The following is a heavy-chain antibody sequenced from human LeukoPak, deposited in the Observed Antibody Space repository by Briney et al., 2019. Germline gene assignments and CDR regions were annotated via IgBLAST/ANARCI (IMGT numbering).Heavy chain of an antibody. CDR2: IKSKTDGGTT. Sequence: GGSLRLSCAASGFTFSSYAMSWVRQAPGKGLEWVGRIKSKTDGGTTDYAAPVKGRFTISRDDSKNTLYLQMNSLKTEDTAVYYCTTGETYYYDSSGNALDVWGQGTPVTVSS. J-gene: IGHJ6*02. CDR1: GFTFSSYA. D-gene: IGHD3-22*01. CDR3: TTGETYYYDSSGNALDV. V-gene: IGHV3-15*01.